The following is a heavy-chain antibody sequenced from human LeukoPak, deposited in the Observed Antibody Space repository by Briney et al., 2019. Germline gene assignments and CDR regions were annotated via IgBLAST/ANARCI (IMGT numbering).Heavy chain of an antibody. CDR3: ATVLGYDSSGYYYGGFDY. D-gene: IGHD3-22*01. Sequence: GGSLRLSCAASDFTFSAYCMNWVRRAPGKGLEWVSYISDSSNTIYYADSVKGRFTISRDNAQSSLYLQMNSLRAEDTAVYYCATVLGYDSSGYYYGGFDYWGQGTLVTVSS. CDR1: DFTFSAYC. V-gene: IGHV3-48*04. CDR2: ISDSSNTI. J-gene: IGHJ4*02.